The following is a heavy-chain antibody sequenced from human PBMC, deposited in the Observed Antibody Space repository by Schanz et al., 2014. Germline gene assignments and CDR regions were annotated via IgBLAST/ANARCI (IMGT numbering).Heavy chain of an antibody. CDR3: ARDGGRDGYNLAFDV. J-gene: IGHJ3*01. D-gene: IGHD5-12*01. V-gene: IGHV3-53*01. CDR2: MYINSGST. Sequence: EVQLVESGGGLIQPGGSLRLSCAVSGFTVNTHYMSWVRQAPGKGLEWISSMYINSGSTQYADSVKGRFIISRDSSKNTLFLQMNSLRAEDTAVYFCARDGGRDGYNLAFDVWSQGTLVTVSS. CDR1: GFTVNTHY.